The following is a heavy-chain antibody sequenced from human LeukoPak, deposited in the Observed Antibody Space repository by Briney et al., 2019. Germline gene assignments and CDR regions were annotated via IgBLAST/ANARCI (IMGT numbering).Heavy chain of an antibody. J-gene: IGHJ4*02. Sequence: AGGSLRLSCAASGLHFNTFWKHWVAQAPGKGRGWVANIKQDGSEKYYVDSVKGRFTISRDNAKNSLYLQINSLRAEDTAVYYCARDPRGSSGWLDYWGQGTLVTVSS. V-gene: IGHV3-7*04. CDR1: GLHFNTFW. CDR3: ARDPRGSSGWLDY. D-gene: IGHD6-19*01. CDR2: IKQDGSEK.